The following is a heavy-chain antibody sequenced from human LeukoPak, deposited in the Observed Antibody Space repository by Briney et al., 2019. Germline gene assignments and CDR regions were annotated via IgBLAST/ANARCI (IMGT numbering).Heavy chain of an antibody. CDR3: ATDGEQLVARYYFDY. J-gene: IGHJ4*02. V-gene: IGHV1-2*02. D-gene: IGHD6-6*01. CDR2: INPNSGGT. CDR1: GYTFTGYY. Sequence: AXVKVSCKASGYTFTGYYMHWVRQAPGQGLEGMGWINPNSGGTNYAQKFQGRVTMTRDTSISTAYMELSRLRSDDTAVYYCATDGEQLVARYYFDYWGQGTLVTVSS.